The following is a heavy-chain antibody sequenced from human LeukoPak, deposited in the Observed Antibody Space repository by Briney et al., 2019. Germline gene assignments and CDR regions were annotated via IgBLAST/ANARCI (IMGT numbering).Heavy chain of an antibody. CDR1: GGSLSNYY. J-gene: IGHJ6*02. Sequence: PSETLSLTCTVSGGSLSNYYWSWIRQPPGKGLEWIGYIYYSGSTNYNPSLKSRVTISVDTSKNQFSLKLSSVTAADTAVYYCARDYHSGSLGYYYYGMDVWGQGTTVTVSS. D-gene: IGHD1-26*01. CDR3: ARDYHSGSLGYYYYGMDV. CDR2: IYYSGST. V-gene: IGHV4-59*01.